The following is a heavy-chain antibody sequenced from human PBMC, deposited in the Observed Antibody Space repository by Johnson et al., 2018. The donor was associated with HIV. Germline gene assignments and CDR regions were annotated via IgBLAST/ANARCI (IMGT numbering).Heavy chain of an antibody. CDR1: GLTFSDYD. J-gene: IGHJ3*02. Sequence: QVQLVESGGGLVKPGVSLRLSCAASGLTFSDYDMSWIRQAPGKGLEWVSYISSSGSTIYYADSVEGRFTISRDNAKNSLYLQMNSLRAEDTAVYYCARNGLIPAAKGVAFDIWGQGTTVTVSS. D-gene: IGHD2-2*01. CDR2: ISSSGSTI. CDR3: ARNGLIPAAKGVAFDI. V-gene: IGHV3-11*04.